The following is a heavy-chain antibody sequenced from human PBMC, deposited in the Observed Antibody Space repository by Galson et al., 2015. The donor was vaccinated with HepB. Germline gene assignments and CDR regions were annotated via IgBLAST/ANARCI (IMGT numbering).Heavy chain of an antibody. D-gene: IGHD2-8*02. V-gene: IGHV3-21*04. CDR3: AKARSCTGTYCSMFDY. Sequence: SLRLSCAASGFIFSSYTLNWVRQAPGKGLEWVSSISSTSSYIYYADSVKGRSTISRDNSKNTLYLQMNSLRAEDTAVFYCAKARSCTGTYCSMFDYWGQGTLVAVSS. CDR2: ISSTSSYI. CDR1: GFIFSSYT. J-gene: IGHJ4*02.